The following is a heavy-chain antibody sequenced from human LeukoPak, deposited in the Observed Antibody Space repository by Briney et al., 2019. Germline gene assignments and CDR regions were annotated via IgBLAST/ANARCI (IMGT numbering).Heavy chain of an antibody. V-gene: IGHV1-18*04. CDR2: ISGYDGNT. CDR3: ARESSNGWFDP. Sequence: ASVKVSCKASGYTFTGYYMHWVRQAPGQGLEWMGWISGYDGNTNYPQRLQGRVTIATDTSTSTAYMELRNLRSDDTAVYYCARESSNGWFDPWGQGSLVTDSS. J-gene: IGHJ5*02. D-gene: IGHD2-8*01. CDR1: GYTFTGYY.